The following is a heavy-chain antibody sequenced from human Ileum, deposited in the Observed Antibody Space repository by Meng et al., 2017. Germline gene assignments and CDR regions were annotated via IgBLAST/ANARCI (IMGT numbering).Heavy chain of an antibody. CDR3: GSPAGFRWYYFDY. Sequence: SETLSLTCTGSGGSISSNIYSWGWIRQPPGKGLEWIGSVYYSGDTYYNPSLKSRVSISVDTPKNQFSLKLSSVTAADTALYYCGSPAGFRWYYFDYWGQGKLVTVSS. CDR2: VYYSGDT. J-gene: IGHJ4*02. CDR1: GGSISSNIYS. D-gene: IGHD6-13*01. V-gene: IGHV4-39*07.